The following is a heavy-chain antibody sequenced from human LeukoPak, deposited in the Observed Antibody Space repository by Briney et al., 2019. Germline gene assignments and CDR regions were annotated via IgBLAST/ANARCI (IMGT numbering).Heavy chain of an antibody. CDR1: GFTFSSYG. D-gene: IGHD5-18*01. V-gene: IGHV3-23*01. CDR3: AKDHGYSYGSPFDY. Sequence: GGSLRLSCAASGFTFSSYGMSWVRQAPGKGLEWVSAISGSGGSTYYADSVKGRFTISRDNSKNTLYLQMNSLRAEDTAVYYCAKDHGYSYGSPFDYWGQGTLVTVSS. J-gene: IGHJ4*02. CDR2: ISGSGGST.